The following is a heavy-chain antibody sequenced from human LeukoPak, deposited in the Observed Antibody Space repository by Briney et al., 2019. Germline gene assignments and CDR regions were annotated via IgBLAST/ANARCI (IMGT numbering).Heavy chain of an antibody. CDR1: GFTFSSYA. CDR2: ISGSGGST. J-gene: IGHJ6*02. CDR3: AKDLPTTVTAAARYYYYGMDV. Sequence: GGSLRLSCAASGFTFSSYAMSWVRQAPGKGLEWVSAISGSGGSTYYADSVKGRFTISRDNSKNTLYLQMNSLRAEDTAVYYCAKDLPTTVTAAARYYYYGMDVWGQGTTVTVSS. V-gene: IGHV3-23*01. D-gene: IGHD4-17*01.